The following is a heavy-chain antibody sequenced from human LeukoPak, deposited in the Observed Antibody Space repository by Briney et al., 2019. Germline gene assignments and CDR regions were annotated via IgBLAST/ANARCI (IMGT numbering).Heavy chain of an antibody. CDR2: FDPEDGET. CDR3: ATQAGSSPGVIDY. D-gene: IGHD1-26*01. CDR1: GYTLTELS. J-gene: IGHJ4*02. V-gene: IGHV1-24*01. Sequence: ASVKVSCKVSGYTLTELSMHWVRQAPGKGLEWMGGFDPEDGETIYAQKFQGRVTMTEDTSTDTAYMKLSSLRSEDTAVYYCATQAGSSPGVIDYWGQGTLVTVSS.